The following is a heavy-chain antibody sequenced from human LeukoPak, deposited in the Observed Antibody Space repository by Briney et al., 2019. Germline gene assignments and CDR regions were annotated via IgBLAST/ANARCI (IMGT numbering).Heavy chain of an antibody. CDR2: IYYSGST. D-gene: IGHD6-13*01. V-gene: IGHV4-39*07. Sequence: SETLSLTCTVSGGSISSSSYYWGWIRQPPGKGLEWIGSIYYSGSTYYNPSLKSRVTISVDTSKNQFSLKLSSVTAADTAVYYCARVKASSSSWYFGYWGQGTLVTVSS. CDR3: ARVKASSSSWYFGY. CDR1: GGSISSSSYY. J-gene: IGHJ4*02.